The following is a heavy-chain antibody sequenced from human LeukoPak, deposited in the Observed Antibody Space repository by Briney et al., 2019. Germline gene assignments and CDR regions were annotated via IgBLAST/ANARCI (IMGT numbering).Heavy chain of an antibody. J-gene: IGHJ4*02. D-gene: IGHD4-11*01. CDR3: ARSHDYSNYVAF. CDR2: IYPGDSDT. CDR1: GYSFTSYW. Sequence: KSGESLKISCKGSGYSFTSYWIGWVRQMPGKGLEWMGIIYPGDSDTRYSPSFQGQITISADKSISTAYVQWSSLKASDTAMYYCARSHDYSNYVAFWGQGTLVTVSS. V-gene: IGHV5-51*01.